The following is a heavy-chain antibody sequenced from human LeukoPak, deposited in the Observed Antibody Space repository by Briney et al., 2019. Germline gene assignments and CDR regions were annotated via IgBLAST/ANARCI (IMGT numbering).Heavy chain of an antibody. CDR3: ARQLWERHDTFDI. Sequence: GGSLRLSCAASGFTFSSYSMNWVRQAPGKGLEWVSSISSSSSYIYYADSVKGRFTISRDESKNTLYLHMNSLRPEDTAVYYCARQLWERHDTFDIWGQGTMVTVSS. V-gene: IGHV3-21*03. CDR1: GFTFSSYS. D-gene: IGHD1-26*01. CDR2: ISSSSSYI. J-gene: IGHJ3*02.